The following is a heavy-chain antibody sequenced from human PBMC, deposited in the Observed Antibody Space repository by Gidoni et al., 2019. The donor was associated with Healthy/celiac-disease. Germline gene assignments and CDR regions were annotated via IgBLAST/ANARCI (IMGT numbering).Heavy chain of an antibody. CDR3: ARGSEIGPWELHTYWYFDL. CDR2: ISSSGSTI. V-gene: IGHV3-48*03. Sequence: EVQLVESGGGLVQPGGSLRLSCAASGFTFSSYEMNWVRQAPGKGLEWVSYISSSGSTIYYADSVKGRFTISRDNAKNSLYLQMNSLRAEDTAVYYCARGSEIGPWELHTYWYFDLWGRGTLVTVSS. CDR1: GFTFSSYE. D-gene: IGHD1-26*01. J-gene: IGHJ2*01.